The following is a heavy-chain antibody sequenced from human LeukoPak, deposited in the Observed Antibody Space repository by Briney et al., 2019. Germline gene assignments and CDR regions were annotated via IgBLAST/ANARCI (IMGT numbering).Heavy chain of an antibody. CDR2: MNPQSANT. CDR1: GYTFTNYD. J-gene: IGHJ4*02. Sequence: ASVKVSCKTSGYTFTNYDINWVRQATGQGLEWMGWMNPQSANTGYAQKFQGRVTMTRDTSISTAYMELSSLRSEDTAVYYCARSLFGSGSFHDYWGQGTLVTVSS. CDR3: ARSLFGSGSFHDY. V-gene: IGHV1-8*02. D-gene: IGHD3-10*01.